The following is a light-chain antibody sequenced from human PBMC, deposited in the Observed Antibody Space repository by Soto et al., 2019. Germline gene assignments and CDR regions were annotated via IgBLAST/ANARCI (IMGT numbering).Light chain of an antibody. CDR1: KSDIGVYDF. V-gene: IGLV2-8*01. J-gene: IGLJ1*01. CDR3: KSYAGSNTYV. CDR2: EVV. Sequence: QSALTQPPSASGSPGQSVTISFTGTKSDIGVYDFVSWYQHHPGKAPRLIIYEVVQRPSGVPDRFSGSKSGNTASLTVSGLQAADEADYFCKSYAGSNTYVFGSGTKLTVL.